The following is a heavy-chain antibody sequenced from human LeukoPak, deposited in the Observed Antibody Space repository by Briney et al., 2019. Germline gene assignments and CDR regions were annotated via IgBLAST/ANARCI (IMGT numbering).Heavy chain of an antibody. J-gene: IGHJ6*03. CDR3: AKDPAALNLYYYYMDV. D-gene: IGHD2-2*01. CDR1: GFTFSSYG. V-gene: IGHV3-30*18. Sequence: GRSLRLSCAASGFTFSSYGMHWVRQAPGKGLEWVAVISYDGSNKYYADSVKGRFTISRDNSKSTLYLQMNSLRAEDTAVYYCAKDPAALNLYYYYMDVWGKGTTVTVSS. CDR2: ISYDGSNK.